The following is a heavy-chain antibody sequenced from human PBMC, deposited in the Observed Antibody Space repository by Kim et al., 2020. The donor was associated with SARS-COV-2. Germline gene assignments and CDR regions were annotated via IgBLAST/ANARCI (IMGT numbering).Heavy chain of an antibody. CDR1: SASISSSAYY. CDR2: IYYTGST. V-gene: IGHV4-39*01. D-gene: IGHD3-16*02. J-gene: IGHJ4*02. Sequence: SETLSLTCTVSSASISSSAYYWGWIRQPPGKGLEWIGSIYYTGSTYYNPSLKSRVTISVDTSKNQFSLKLNSVTAADTAVYYCAILYPILDWGQGTLVTVSS. CDR3: AILYPILD.